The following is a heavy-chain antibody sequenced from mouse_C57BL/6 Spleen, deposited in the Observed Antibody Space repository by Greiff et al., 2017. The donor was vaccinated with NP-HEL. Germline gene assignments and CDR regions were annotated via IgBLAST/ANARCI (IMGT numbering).Heavy chain of an antibody. CDR2: IYPSDSET. D-gene: IGHD3-2*02. Sequence: QVQLQQPGAELVRPGSSVKLSCKASGYTFTSYWMDWVKQRPGQGLEWIGNIYPSDSETHYNQKFKDKATLTVDKSSSTAYMQLSSLTSEDSAVYYCARRSSGYKAYWGQGTLVTVSA. J-gene: IGHJ3*01. V-gene: IGHV1-61*01. CDR3: ARRSSGYKAY. CDR1: GYTFTSYW.